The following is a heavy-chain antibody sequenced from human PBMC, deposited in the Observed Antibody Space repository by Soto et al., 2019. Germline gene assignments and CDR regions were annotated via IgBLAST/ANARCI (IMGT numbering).Heavy chain of an antibody. V-gene: IGHV4-31*03. Sequence: QVQLQESGPGLVKPSQTLSLTCTVSGGSISSGGYYWNWIRQHPGKGLEWIGYIYYSGSTYYNPSLKSRVTISVDTSKNQFSLKLSSVTAADTAVYYCARGLGPGAAIGAFDIWGQGTMVTVSS. D-gene: IGHD6-25*01. CDR1: GGSISSGGYY. CDR2: IYYSGST. J-gene: IGHJ3*02. CDR3: ARGLGPGAAIGAFDI.